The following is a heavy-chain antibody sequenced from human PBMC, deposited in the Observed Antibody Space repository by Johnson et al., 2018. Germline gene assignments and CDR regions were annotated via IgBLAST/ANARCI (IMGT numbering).Heavy chain of an antibody. CDR3: AREGADDMYYYYYMDV. CDR2: ISSSSSYI. V-gene: IGHV3-21*05. J-gene: IGHJ6*03. Sequence: VQLVQSGGGLVQPGGSLRLSCAASGFTFSSYSMNWVRQAPGKGLEWVSYISSSSSYIYYADSVKGRFTISRDNAKNSLYLQMNSLRAEEPAGYYWAREGADDMYYYYYMDVWGKGTPVTVSS. D-gene: IGHD3-22*01. CDR1: GFTFSSYS.